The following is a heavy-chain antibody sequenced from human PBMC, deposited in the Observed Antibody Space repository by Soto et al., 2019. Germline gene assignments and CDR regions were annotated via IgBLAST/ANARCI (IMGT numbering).Heavy chain of an antibody. V-gene: IGHV2-5*02. CDR1: GFSLSSSGVG. J-gene: IGHJ4*02. CDR3: ACLVVAGITYYVDS. CDR2: IYWDDDK. D-gene: IGHD2-15*01. Sequence: QITLKESGPTLVKPTQTLTLTCTFSGFSLSSSGVGVGWIRQPPGKALEWLTFIYWDDDKRYSPSLKSRLTITKDTSKNQVVLTLTNTDPVDTATDYCACLVVAGITYYVDSWGQGTVLTVSS.